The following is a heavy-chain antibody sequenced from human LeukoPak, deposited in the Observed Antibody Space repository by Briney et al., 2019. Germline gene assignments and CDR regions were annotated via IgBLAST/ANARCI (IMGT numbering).Heavy chain of an antibody. CDR1: GGSISNLAYY. D-gene: IGHD1-1*01. CDR2: IYTSGGT. V-gene: IGHV4-61*02. Sequence: SQTLSLTCTVSGGSISNLAYYWTWIRQPAGKRLEWIGRIYTSGGTNYNPSLKSRVTMSVDKSKTQISLNLASLTAADTALYYCAGRGSISGTFDVWGPGTFVTVSS. J-gene: IGHJ3*01. CDR3: AGRGSISGTFDV.